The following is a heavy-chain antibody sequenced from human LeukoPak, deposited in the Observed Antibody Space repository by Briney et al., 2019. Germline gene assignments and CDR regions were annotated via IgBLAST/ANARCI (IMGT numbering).Heavy chain of an antibody. Sequence: GGSLRLSCAASGFTFRSSAMSWVRQAPGEGLEWVSAISGSGDSTYYANSVKGRFTISRDNSKNTLYLQMNSLRVEDTAVYFCAKVSWGSGYPVDYWGQGTLVTVSS. V-gene: IGHV3-23*01. CDR2: ISGSGDST. D-gene: IGHD3-3*01. J-gene: IGHJ4*02. CDR3: AKVSWGSGYPVDY. CDR1: GFTFRSSA.